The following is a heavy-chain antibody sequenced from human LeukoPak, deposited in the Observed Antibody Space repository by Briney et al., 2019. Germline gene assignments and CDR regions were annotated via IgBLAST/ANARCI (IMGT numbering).Heavy chain of an antibody. Sequence: PGESLKISCAASGFTFSTYGMHWVRQPQTKGLEWVAFIRYDADNKYYADSVRGRFTISRDNSKNTLFLQMNSLRAEDTAVYYCAKALGGYYYFDFWGQGTLVTVSS. CDR3: AKALGGYYYFDF. CDR1: GFTFSTYG. CDR2: IRYDADNK. D-gene: IGHD2-21*02. V-gene: IGHV3-30*02. J-gene: IGHJ4*02.